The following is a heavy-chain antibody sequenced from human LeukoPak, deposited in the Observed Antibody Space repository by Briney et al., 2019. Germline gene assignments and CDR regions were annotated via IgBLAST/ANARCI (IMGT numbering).Heavy chain of an antibody. D-gene: IGHD1-26*01. Sequence: GGSLRLSCAASGFTVSSNYMSWVRQAPGKGLEWVSVIYSGGSTYYADSVKGRFTISRDNSKNTLYLQMNSLRAEDTAVYYCARDSVREPGAFDYWGQGTLVTVSS. CDR2: IYSGGST. CDR1: GFTVSSNY. CDR3: ARDSVREPGAFDY. J-gene: IGHJ4*02. V-gene: IGHV3-53*01.